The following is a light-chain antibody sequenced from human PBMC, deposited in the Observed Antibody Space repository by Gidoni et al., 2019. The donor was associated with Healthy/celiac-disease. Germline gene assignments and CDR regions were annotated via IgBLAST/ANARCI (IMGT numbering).Light chain of an antibody. Sequence: DIVMTQYPLSLPVTPGEPASISCRSSQSLLHSNGYNYLDWYLQKPGQSPQLLIYLGSNRASGVHDRFSGSGSGTDFTLKISRVEAEDVGVYYCMQARQTPWTFGQGTKVEIK. CDR3: MQARQTPWT. CDR1: QSLLHSNGYNY. J-gene: IGKJ1*01. V-gene: IGKV2-28*01. CDR2: LGS.